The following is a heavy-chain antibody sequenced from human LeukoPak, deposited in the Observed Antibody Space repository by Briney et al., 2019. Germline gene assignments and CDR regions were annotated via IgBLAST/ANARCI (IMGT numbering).Heavy chain of an antibody. J-gene: IGHJ4*02. V-gene: IGHV4-39*01. CDR1: GGSISSSSYY. Sequence: PSETLSLTCTVSGGSISSSSYYWGWIRQPPGKGLEWIGRVYYSGSTYYNPSLKSRVTISVDTSKNQFSLKLSSVTAADTAVYYCAITPRGYCSSTSCAHRDYWGQGTLVTVSS. D-gene: IGHD2-2*01. CDR2: VYYSGST. CDR3: AITPRGYCSSTSCAHRDY.